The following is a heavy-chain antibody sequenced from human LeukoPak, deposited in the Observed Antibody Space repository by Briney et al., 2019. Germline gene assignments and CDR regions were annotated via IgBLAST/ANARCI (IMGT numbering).Heavy chain of an antibody. J-gene: IGHJ2*01. CDR2: IIPIFGTA. Sequence: SVKVSCKASGGTFSSYAISWVRQAPGQGLEWMGGIIPIFGTANYAQKFQGRVTITTDESTSTAYMELSSLRSEDTAVYYCARDQYSSSWYEGYFDLWGRGTLVTVSS. V-gene: IGHV1-69*05. CDR3: ARDQYSSSWYEGYFDL. CDR1: GGTFSSYA. D-gene: IGHD6-13*01.